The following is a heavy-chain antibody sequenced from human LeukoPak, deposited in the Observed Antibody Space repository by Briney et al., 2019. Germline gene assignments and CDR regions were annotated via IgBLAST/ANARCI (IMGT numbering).Heavy chain of an antibody. V-gene: IGHV3-48*01. CDR2: ISSSSSTR. CDR3: ARVGGYSYGYDY. Sequence: AGSLRLSCAASGFTFSSYSMNWVRQAPGKGLEWVSYISSSSSTRYYADSVNGRFTISKDNAKNSLYLQMNRLRAEATAVYYCARVGGYSYGYDYWGQGTLVTVSS. J-gene: IGHJ4*02. D-gene: IGHD5-18*01. CDR1: GFTFSSYS.